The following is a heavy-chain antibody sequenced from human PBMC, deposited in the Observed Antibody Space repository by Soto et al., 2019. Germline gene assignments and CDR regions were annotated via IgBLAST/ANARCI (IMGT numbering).Heavy chain of an antibody. Sequence: EVQLVESGGGLVQPGGSLRLSCAASGFTFSSYSMNWVRQAPGKGLEWVSYISSSSSTIYYADSVKGRFTISRDNAKNSLYLQMNSLRDEDTAVYYCVREIPSRGAGWFDPWGQGTLVTVSS. CDR3: VREIPSRGAGWFDP. D-gene: IGHD3-10*01. J-gene: IGHJ5*02. CDR1: GFTFSSYS. CDR2: ISSSSSTI. V-gene: IGHV3-48*02.